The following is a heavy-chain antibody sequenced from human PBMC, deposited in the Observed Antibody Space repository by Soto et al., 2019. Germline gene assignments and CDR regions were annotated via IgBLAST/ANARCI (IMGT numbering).Heavy chain of an antibody. CDR2: ISYDGSNK. CDR1: GFTFSSYA. V-gene: IGHV3-30-3*01. Sequence: GGSLRLSCAASGFTFSSYAMHWVRQAPGNGLEWVAVISYDGSNKYYADSVKGRFTISRDNSKNTLYLQMNSLRAEDTAVYYCARGGGAGPPRDSNDAFDIWGQGTMVTVSS. J-gene: IGHJ3*02. D-gene: IGHD3-16*01. CDR3: ARGGGAGPPRDSNDAFDI.